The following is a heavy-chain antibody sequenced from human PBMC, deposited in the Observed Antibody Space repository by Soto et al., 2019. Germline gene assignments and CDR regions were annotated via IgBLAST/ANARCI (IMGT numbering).Heavy chain of an antibody. Sequence: EPLSLTCAVYGGSFSGYYWSWIRQPPGKGLEWIGEINHSGSTNYNPSLKSRVTISVDTSKNQFSLKLSSVTAADTAVYYCARGRHILTGYYRRGNYYYGMDVWGQGTTVTVSS. CDR3: ARGRHILTGYYRRGNYYYGMDV. CDR2: INHSGST. V-gene: IGHV4-34*01. D-gene: IGHD3-9*01. CDR1: GGSFSGYY. J-gene: IGHJ6*02.